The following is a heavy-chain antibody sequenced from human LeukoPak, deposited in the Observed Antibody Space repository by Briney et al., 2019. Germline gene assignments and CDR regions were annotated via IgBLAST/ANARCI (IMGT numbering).Heavy chain of an antibody. J-gene: IGHJ3*02. CDR2: IIPIFGTA. V-gene: IGHV1-69*01. CDR1: GGTFSSYA. D-gene: IGHD3-3*01. CDR3: ARDLYYDFWSGYDRDAFDI. Sequence: SVKVSCKASGGTFSSYAISWVRQAPGQGLEWMGGIIPIFGTANYAQKFQGRVSITADESTSTAYMELSSLRSEDTAVYYCARDLYYDFWSGYDRDAFDIWGQGTMVTVSS.